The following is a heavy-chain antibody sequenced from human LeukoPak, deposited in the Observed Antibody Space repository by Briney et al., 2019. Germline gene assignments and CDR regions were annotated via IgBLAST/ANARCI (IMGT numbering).Heavy chain of an antibody. CDR3: ARWQNYYYYMDV. CDR1: GFTFSSYA. D-gene: IGHD5-24*01. J-gene: IGHJ6*03. V-gene: IGHV3-23*01. Sequence: GGSLRLSCAASGFTFSSYAMSWVRQAPGKGLEWVSSISGSGGNTYYADSVKGRFTISRDNAKNSLYLQMNSLRAEDTAVYYCARWQNYYYYMDVWGKGTTVTVSS. CDR2: ISGSGGNT.